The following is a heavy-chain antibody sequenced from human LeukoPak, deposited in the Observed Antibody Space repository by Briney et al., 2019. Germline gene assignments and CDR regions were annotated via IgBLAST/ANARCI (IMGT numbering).Heavy chain of an antibody. Sequence: SETLSLTCTISGGSISSRSYYWGWIRQPPGKGLEWIGSIHYSGSTYYNPSLKSRLTISVDTSKNQFSLKLSSVTAADTAVYYCARLYCSGGNCYGAFDIWGQGTMVTVSS. V-gene: IGHV4-39*01. J-gene: IGHJ3*02. CDR3: ARLYCSGGNCYGAFDI. CDR2: IHYSGST. D-gene: IGHD2-15*01. CDR1: GGSISSRSYY.